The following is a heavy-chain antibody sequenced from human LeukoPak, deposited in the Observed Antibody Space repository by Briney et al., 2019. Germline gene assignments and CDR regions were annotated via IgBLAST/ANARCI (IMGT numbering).Heavy chain of an antibody. CDR3: AKTRTIPHYYYGMDV. Sequence: QAGGFLRLSCAASGFAFSSYAMSWVRQAPGKGLEWVSAISGSGGSTYYADSVKGRFTISRDNSKNTLYLQMNSLRAEDTAVYYCAKTRTIPHYYYGMDVWGQGTTVTVSS. J-gene: IGHJ6*02. D-gene: IGHD3-3*01. CDR1: GFAFSSYA. V-gene: IGHV3-23*01. CDR2: ISGSGGST.